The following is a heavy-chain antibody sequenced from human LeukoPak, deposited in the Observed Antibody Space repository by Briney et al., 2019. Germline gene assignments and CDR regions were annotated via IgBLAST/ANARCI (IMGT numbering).Heavy chain of an antibody. CDR1: GGSVSNSNYY. D-gene: IGHD3-22*01. V-gene: IGHV4-39*01. J-gene: IGHJ4*02. Sequence: SETLSLTCTVSGGSVSNSNYYWGWIRQPPGKGLEYIVSIYYSGSTYYNPSLERRVTISVDTSKNQSSLKLGSVTDADTAVYYCVSLPVSVYDSSGYVYYFDFWGQGTLVTVSS. CDR2: IYYSGST. CDR3: VSLPVSVYDSSGYVYYFDF.